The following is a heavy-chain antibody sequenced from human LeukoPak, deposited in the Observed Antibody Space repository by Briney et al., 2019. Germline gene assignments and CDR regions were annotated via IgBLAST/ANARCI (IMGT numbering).Heavy chain of an antibody. Sequence: GGSLRLSCTVSGFTFSKYWMRWVRQAPGKGLEWVASIDKNGREKRYVDSVEGRFTISRDNAKDSVYLQMTSLGAEDTAVYYCATYTQNFGAPGTDYWGQGTLVTVSS. D-gene: IGHD3-10*01. CDR1: GFTFSKYW. V-gene: IGHV3-7*01. J-gene: IGHJ4*02. CDR2: IDKNGREK. CDR3: ATYTQNFGAPGTDY.